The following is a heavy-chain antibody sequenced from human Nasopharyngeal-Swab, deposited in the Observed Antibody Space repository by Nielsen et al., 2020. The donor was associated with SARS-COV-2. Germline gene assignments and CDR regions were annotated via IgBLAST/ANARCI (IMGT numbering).Heavy chain of an antibody. CDR1: GGSISSTSYY. V-gene: IGHV4-39*01. CDR2: MTYSGST. CDR3: ARHDRSAVAGVFEY. J-gene: IGHJ4*02. Sequence: SETLSLTCTVSGGSISSTSYYWGWIRQPPGKGLEWIGRMTYSGSTYYTPSPKSRVTISVDTSKNQLTLKVNSVTAAETAVYYCARHDRSAVAGVFEYWGQGTLVTVSS. D-gene: IGHD6-19*01.